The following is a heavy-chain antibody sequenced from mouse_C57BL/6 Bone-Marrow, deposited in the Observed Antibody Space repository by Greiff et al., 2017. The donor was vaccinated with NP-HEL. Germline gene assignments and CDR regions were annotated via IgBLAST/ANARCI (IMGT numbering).Heavy chain of an antibody. CDR3: ARLTLYYGKGDYAMDY. CDR1: EYEFPSHD. D-gene: IGHD2-1*01. J-gene: IGHJ4*01. Sequence: EVKLVESGGGLVQPGESLKLSCESNEYEFPSHDMSWVRKTPEKRLELVAAINSDGGSTYSPDTMESRFIISRDNTKKTLYLQMSSLRSEDTALYYCARLTLYYGKGDYAMDYWGQGTSVTVSS. V-gene: IGHV5-2*01. CDR2: INSDGGST.